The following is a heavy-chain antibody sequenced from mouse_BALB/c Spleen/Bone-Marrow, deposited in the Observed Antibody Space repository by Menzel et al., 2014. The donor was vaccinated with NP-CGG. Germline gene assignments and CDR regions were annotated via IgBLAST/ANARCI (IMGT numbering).Heavy chain of an antibody. CDR3: ARHSDYDYFDY. D-gene: IGHD2-4*01. CDR1: GFTFSDYY. Sequence: EVQRVESGGGLVQPGGSLKLSCATSGFTFSDYYMYWVRQTPEKRLEWVAYISNGGGSTYYPDTVKGRFTISRDNAKNTLHLQMSRLKSEDTAMYYCARHSDYDYFDYWGQGTTLTVSS. V-gene: IGHV5-12*02. J-gene: IGHJ2*01. CDR2: ISNGGGST.